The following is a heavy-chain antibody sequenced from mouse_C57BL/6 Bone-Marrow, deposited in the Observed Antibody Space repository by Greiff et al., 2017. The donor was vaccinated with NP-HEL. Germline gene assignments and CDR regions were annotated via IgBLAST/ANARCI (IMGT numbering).Heavy chain of an antibody. V-gene: IGHV5-12*01. Sequence: EVKVVESGGGLVQPGGSLKLSCAASGFTFSDYYMYWVRQTPEKRLEWVAYISNGGGSTYYPDTVKGRFTISRDNAKNTLYLQMSRLKSEDTAMYYCARQRDGYYLDYWGQGTTLTVSS. CDR1: GFTFSDYY. J-gene: IGHJ2*01. CDR3: ARQRDGYYLDY. CDR2: ISNGGGST. D-gene: IGHD2-3*01.